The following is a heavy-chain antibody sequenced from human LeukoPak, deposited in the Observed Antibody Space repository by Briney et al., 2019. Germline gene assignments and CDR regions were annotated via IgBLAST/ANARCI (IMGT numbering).Heavy chain of an antibody. CDR3: ARDSSSWSSPDV. D-gene: IGHD6-13*01. J-gene: IGHJ6*04. CDR1: GFTFSNAW. CDR2: INSDGSST. V-gene: IGHV3-74*01. Sequence: QPGGSLRLSCAASGFTFSNAWMSWVRQAPGKGLVWVSRINSDGSSTSYADSVKGRFTISRDNAKNTLYLQMNSLRAEDTAVYYCARDSSSWSSPDVWGKGTTVTVSS.